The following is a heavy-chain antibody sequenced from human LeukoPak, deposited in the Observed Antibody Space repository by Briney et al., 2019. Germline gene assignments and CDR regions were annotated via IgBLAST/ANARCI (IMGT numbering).Heavy chain of an antibody. Sequence: ASVKVSCKVSGYTLTELSMHWVRQAPGKGLEWMGGFDPEDGETIYAQKFQGRVTMTEDTSTDTAYMELSSLRSEDTAVYYCASRSVVDGDYVPLDYWGQGTLVTVSS. J-gene: IGHJ4*02. D-gene: IGHD4-17*01. CDR1: GYTLTELS. CDR2: FDPEDGET. CDR3: ASRSVVDGDYVPLDY. V-gene: IGHV1-24*01.